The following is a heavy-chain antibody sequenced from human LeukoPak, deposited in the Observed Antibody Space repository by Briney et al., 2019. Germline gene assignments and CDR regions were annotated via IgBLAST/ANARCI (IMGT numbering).Heavy chain of an antibody. Sequence: GGSLRLSCAASGFTFSSYEMNWVRQAPGKGLEWVSYISSSGSTIYYADSVKGRFTISRDNSKNTLYLQMNSLRAEDTAVYYCAKVGKLYYDFWSGYYPGSDYWGQGTLVTVSS. CDR2: ISSSGSTI. J-gene: IGHJ4*02. CDR1: GFTFSSYE. V-gene: IGHV3-48*03. D-gene: IGHD3-3*01. CDR3: AKVGKLYYDFWSGYYPGSDY.